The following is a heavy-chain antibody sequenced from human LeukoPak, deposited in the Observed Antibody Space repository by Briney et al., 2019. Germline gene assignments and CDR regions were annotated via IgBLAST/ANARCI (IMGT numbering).Heavy chain of an antibody. CDR2: INAGNGNT. CDR3: ARVGIVGATFDY. J-gene: IGHJ4*02. CDR1: GYTFTSYA. Sequence: ASVRVSCKASGYTFTSYAMHWVRQAPGQRLEWMGWINAGNGNTKYSQKFQGRVTITRDTSASTAYMELSSLRSEGTAVYYCARVGIVGATFDYWGQGTLVTVSS. D-gene: IGHD1-26*01. V-gene: IGHV1-3*01.